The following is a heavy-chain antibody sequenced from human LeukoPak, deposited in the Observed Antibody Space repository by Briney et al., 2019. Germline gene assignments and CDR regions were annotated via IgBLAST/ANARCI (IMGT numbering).Heavy chain of an antibody. CDR2: ISYDGSNK. V-gene: IGHV3-30*18. Sequence: PGGSLRLSCAASGFTFSSYGMHWLRQAPGKGLEWVAVISYDGSNKYYADSVKGRFTISRDNSKNTLYLQMSSLRAEDTAVYYCAKDRREYSYGSFDYWGQGTLVTVSS. CDR1: GFTFSSYG. CDR3: AKDRREYSYGSFDY. J-gene: IGHJ4*02. D-gene: IGHD5-18*01.